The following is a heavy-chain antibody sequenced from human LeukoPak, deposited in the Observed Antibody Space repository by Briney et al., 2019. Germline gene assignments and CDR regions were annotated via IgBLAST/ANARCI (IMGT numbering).Heavy chain of an antibody. CDR3: AKAVPGLDY. V-gene: IGHV3-23*01. J-gene: IGHJ4*02. D-gene: IGHD3-9*01. Sequence: PGGSLTLSCAASGFTFSTYVVNWVRQAPGKGLQWVSTISGSGGSTYYADSVKGRFTISRDNSKNTLYLQMNSLRAEDTAVYYCAKAVPGLDYWGQGTLVTVSS. CDR1: GFTFSTYV. CDR2: ISGSGGST.